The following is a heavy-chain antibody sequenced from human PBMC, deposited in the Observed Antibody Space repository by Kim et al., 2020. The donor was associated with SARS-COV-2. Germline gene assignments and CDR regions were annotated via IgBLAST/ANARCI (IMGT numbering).Heavy chain of an antibody. CDR3: ARDPDLQGAAYYDFWSGYYSPLYYYYYMDV. CDR2: ISSSSSYI. D-gene: IGHD3-3*01. V-gene: IGHV3-21*01. J-gene: IGHJ6*03. CDR1: GFTFSSYS. Sequence: GGSLRLSCAASGFTFSSYSMNWVRQAPGKGLEWVSSISSSSSYIYYADSVKGRFTISRDNAKNSLYLQMNSLRAEDTAVYYCARDPDLQGAAYYDFWSGYYSPLYYYYYMDVWGKGTTVTVSS.